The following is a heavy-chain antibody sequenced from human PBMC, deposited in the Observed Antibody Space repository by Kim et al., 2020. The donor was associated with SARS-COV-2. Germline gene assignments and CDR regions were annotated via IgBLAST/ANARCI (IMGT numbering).Heavy chain of an antibody. CDR3: ARSGGTYYYDSSGYYRFDY. V-gene: IGHV4-59*10. Sequence: SRVTMSVDTSKNQFSLKLSSVTAADTAVYYCARSGGTYYYDSSGYYRFDYWGQGTLVTVSS. D-gene: IGHD3-22*01. J-gene: IGHJ4*02.